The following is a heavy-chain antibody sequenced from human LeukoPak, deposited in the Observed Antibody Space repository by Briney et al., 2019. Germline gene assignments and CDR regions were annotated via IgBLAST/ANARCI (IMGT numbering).Heavy chain of an antibody. CDR1: GFTFSSYW. J-gene: IGHJ4*02. CDR2: IKQDGSEK. CDR3: ASSIFGVVNYYFDY. D-gene: IGHD3-3*01. V-gene: IGHV3-7*01. Sequence: GGSLRLSCAASGFTFSSYWMSWVRQAPGKGLEWVANIKQDGSEKYYVDSVKGRFTISRDSAKNSLYLQMNSLRAEDTAVYYCASSIFGVVNYYFDYWGQGTLVTVSS.